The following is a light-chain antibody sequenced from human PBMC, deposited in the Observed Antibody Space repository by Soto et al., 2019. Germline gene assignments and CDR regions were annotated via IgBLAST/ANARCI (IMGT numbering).Light chain of an antibody. V-gene: IGKV1-5*01. J-gene: IGKJ1*01. CDR1: ESISGW. CDR2: DAS. CDR3: QQYNNYPRT. Sequence: DIEMTQSPSTLSASIGDGVTITCRASESISGWLAWYQQQPGKAPKLLIYDASNLESGAPSRFSGSGSGTEFTLAISSLQPDDFATYYCQQYNNYPRTFGQGTKVEI.